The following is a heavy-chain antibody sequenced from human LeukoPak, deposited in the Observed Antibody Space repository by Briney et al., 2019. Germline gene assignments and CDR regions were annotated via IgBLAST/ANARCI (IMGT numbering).Heavy chain of an antibody. CDR1: GFTFSSYG. Sequence: GGYLRLSCAAAGFTFSSYGMHWVRQAPGKGLKWVAVISYDGSNKYYADSVKGRFTISRDNSENTLYLQMNSLRTEDAAVYFCAKDRIRLTTFGYYYYGMDVWGQGTTVTVSS. CDR2: ISYDGSNK. CDR3: AKDRIRLTTFGYYYYGMDV. V-gene: IGHV3-30*18. J-gene: IGHJ6*02. D-gene: IGHD3-16*01.